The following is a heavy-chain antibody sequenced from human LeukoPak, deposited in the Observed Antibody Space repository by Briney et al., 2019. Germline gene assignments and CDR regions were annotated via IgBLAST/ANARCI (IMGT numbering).Heavy chain of an antibody. CDR3: ARARPILTGPYYYGMDV. J-gene: IGHJ6*04. Sequence: PSETLSLTCAVYGGSFSGYYWSWIRQPPGEGLEWIEEINHSGSTNYNPSLKSRVTISVDTSKNQFSLKLSSVTAAGTAVYYCARARPILTGPYYYGMDVWGKGTTVTVSS. CDR1: GGSFSGYY. CDR2: INHSGST. D-gene: IGHD3-9*01. V-gene: IGHV4-34*01.